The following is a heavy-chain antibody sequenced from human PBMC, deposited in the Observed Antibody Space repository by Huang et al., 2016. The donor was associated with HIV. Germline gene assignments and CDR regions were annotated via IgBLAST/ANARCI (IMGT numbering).Heavy chain of an antibody. Sequence: QVQLVQSGPEVKKPGTSVKVSCKASGSTFTSYSIHWLRRAPGQSFQWLGWINPANGEIPVLQGVQGRVTFSRDTSASTVYMELTNLGAGDNAIYYCARAARGDGYQGAFDVWGQGTMVTASS. CDR2: INPANGEI. J-gene: IGHJ3*01. CDR1: GSTFTSYS. V-gene: IGHV1-3*01. CDR3: ARAARGDGYQGAFDV. D-gene: IGHD2-2*03.